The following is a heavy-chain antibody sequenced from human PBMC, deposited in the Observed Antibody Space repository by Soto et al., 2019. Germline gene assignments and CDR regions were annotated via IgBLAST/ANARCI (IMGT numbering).Heavy chain of an antibody. V-gene: IGHV1-18*01. D-gene: IGHD1-1*01. J-gene: IGHJ4*02. CDR2: ISGHKGNT. Sequence: QVHLVQSGAEVKKPGASVKVSCKASGYTFTSYGITWVRQAPGQGLEWMGWISGHKGNTDYAQKLQGRVIGTRDTSPSTAYMELRSLISDDTAVYYCARGRYGDYWGQGALVTVSS. CDR1: GYTFTSYG. CDR3: ARGRYGDY.